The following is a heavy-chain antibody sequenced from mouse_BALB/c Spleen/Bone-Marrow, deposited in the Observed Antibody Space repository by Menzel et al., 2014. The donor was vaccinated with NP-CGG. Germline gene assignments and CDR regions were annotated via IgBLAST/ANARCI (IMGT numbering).Heavy chain of an antibody. Sequence: VQLQESGAELVRPGSSVKISCKASGYAFSVYWMNWVKQRPGQGLEWIGQFYPGDGDTNYNGKFKGRATLTADKSSNTAYMQLSSLTAEDSAVYFCARGGISVDYWGQGTTLTVSS. J-gene: IGHJ2*01. CDR1: GYAFSVYW. CDR2: FYPGDGDT. CDR3: ARGGISVDY. V-gene: IGHV1-80*01.